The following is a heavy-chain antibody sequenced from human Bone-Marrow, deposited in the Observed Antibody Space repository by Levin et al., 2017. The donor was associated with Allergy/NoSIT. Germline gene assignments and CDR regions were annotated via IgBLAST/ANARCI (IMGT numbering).Heavy chain of an antibody. J-gene: IGHJ4*02. Sequence: GGSLRLSCTASGFTFSLFGMNWVRQAPGKGLEWVSSITSSPSHIYYADSVKGRFTISRDNAKNSLYLQMNSLRVEDTAVYYCARDWALTGIDEPTILKDHWGQGTLVTVSS. D-gene: IGHD3-9*01. CDR3: ARDWALTGIDEPTILKDH. CDR2: ITSSPSHI. V-gene: IGHV3-21*06. CDR1: GFTFSLFG.